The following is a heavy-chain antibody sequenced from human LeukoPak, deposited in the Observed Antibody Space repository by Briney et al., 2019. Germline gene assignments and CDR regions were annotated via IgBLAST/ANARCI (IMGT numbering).Heavy chain of an antibody. CDR1: GFTFSSYA. V-gene: IGHV3-23*01. D-gene: IGHD3-22*01. Sequence: GGSLRLSCAASGFTFSSYAMSWVRQAPGKGLEWVSAISGSGGSTYYADSVKGRFTTSRDNSKNTLYLQMNSLSAEDTAVYYCAKGRPKRITMIVVVSTPHDAFDIWGQGTMVTVSS. CDR3: AKGRPKRITMIVVVSTPHDAFDI. J-gene: IGHJ3*02. CDR2: ISGSGGST.